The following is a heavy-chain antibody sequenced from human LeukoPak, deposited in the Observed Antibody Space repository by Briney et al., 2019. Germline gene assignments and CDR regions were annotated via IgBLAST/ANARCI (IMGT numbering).Heavy chain of an antibody. CDR2: IYTSGST. D-gene: IGHD2-2*01. CDR1: GGSISSYY. Sequence: PSETLSLTCTVSGGSISSYYWSWIRQPPGKGLEWIGYIYTSGSTNYNPSLKSRVTISVDTSKNQFSLKLSSVTAADTAVYYCARSYCSSTSCSGAEYFQHWGQGTLVTVSS. V-gene: IGHV4-4*09. J-gene: IGHJ1*01. CDR3: ARSYCSSTSCSGAEYFQH.